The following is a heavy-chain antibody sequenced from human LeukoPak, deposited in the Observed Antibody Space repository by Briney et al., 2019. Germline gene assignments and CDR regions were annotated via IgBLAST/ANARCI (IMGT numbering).Heavy chain of an antibody. CDR1: GGPFSGYY. V-gene: IGHV4-34*01. J-gene: IGHJ4*02. Sequence: SETLSLTCAVYGGPFSGYYWSWIRQPPGKGLEWIGEINHSGSTNYNPSLKSRVTISVDTSKNQFSLKLSSVTAADTAVYYCALDSSGYSKNRDYWGQGTLVTVSS. D-gene: IGHD3-22*01. CDR2: INHSGST. CDR3: ALDSSGYSKNRDY.